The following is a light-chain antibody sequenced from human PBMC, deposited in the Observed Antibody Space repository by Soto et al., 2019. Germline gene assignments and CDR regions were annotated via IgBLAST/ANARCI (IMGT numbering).Light chain of an antibody. CDR1: QNIATY. V-gene: IGKV1-39*01. CDR3: QQSSTTPRT. Sequence: DIQMTQSPSALSASVGDRVTISCRSSQNIATYLKWYQQQPVKPPKLLVYAASTLQGAVRSRFSGGGSGADFRLTISILQPDDVATYYWQQSSTTPRTFGQGTKVDLK. J-gene: IGKJ1*01. CDR2: AAS.